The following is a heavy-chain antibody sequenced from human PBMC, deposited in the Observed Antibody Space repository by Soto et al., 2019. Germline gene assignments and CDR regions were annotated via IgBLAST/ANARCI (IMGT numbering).Heavy chain of an antibody. Sequence: EVQLVESGGGLVQPGGSLRLSCAASGFTFSSYEMNWVRQAPGKGLEWVSYISSSGSTIYYADSVKGRFTISRDNAKNLLYRQMNSLRAEDTAVYYCARDKRGYSYGRYYYGMDVWGQGTTVTVSS. D-gene: IGHD5-18*01. CDR2: ISSSGSTI. CDR1: GFTFSSYE. CDR3: ARDKRGYSYGRYYYGMDV. J-gene: IGHJ6*02. V-gene: IGHV3-48*03.